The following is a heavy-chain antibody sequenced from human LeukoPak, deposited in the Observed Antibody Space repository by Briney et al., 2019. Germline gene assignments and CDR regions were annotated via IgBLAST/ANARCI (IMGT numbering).Heavy chain of an antibody. Sequence: WQTLSLTCAISGDSVSSYSAAWYWIRQSPSRGLAWVGRTYYRSKWFNDYAASVKSRITINSDTSKNLLSLQLNSVTPEDTAVYYCARARRDTGFCSSTSCILYFDYWGQGTLVTVSS. V-gene: IGHV6-1*01. CDR1: GDSVSSYSAA. D-gene: IGHD2-2*01. CDR3: ARARRDTGFCSSTSCILYFDY. CDR2: TYYRSKWFN. J-gene: IGHJ4*02.